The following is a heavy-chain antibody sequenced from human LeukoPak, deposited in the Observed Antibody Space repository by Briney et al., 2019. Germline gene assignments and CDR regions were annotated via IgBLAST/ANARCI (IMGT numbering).Heavy chain of an antibody. CDR2: IKIKSAGGTT. D-gene: IGHD3-10*01. CDR3: ITDWIRDVGRFDP. V-gene: IGHV3-15*01. J-gene: IGHJ5*02. CDR1: GFTFSNAW. Sequence: GGSLRLSCAASGFTFSNAWMTWVRQAPGKGLEWVGRIKIKSAGGTTDYAAPVKGRFTISRDDSKNTLYLQMNSLKTEDTAVYYCITDWIRDVGRFDPWGQGTLVTVSS.